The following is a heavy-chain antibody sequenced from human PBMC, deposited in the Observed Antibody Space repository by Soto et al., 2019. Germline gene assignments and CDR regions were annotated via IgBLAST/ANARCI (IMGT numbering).Heavy chain of an antibody. V-gene: IGHV3-21*01. CDR3: ARDRNRKYSGSQFDY. J-gene: IGHJ4*02. Sequence: EVQLVESGGGLVKPGGSLRLSCAASGFTFSSYSMNWVRQAPGKGLEWVSSISSSSSYIYYADSVKGRFTISRDNAKNSLYLQMNSLRAEDTAVYYCARDRNRKYSGSQFDYWGQGTLVTVSS. D-gene: IGHD1-26*01. CDR1: GFTFSSYS. CDR2: ISSSSSYI.